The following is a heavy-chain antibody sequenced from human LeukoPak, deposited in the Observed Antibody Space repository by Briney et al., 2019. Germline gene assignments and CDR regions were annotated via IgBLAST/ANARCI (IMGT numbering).Heavy chain of an antibody. CDR3: AKAMRTYYYDSSGYYRDDAFDI. CDR2: ISGSGGST. D-gene: IGHD3-22*01. Sequence: GGSLRLSCVASGFTFSSYGMSWVRQAPGKGLEWVSAISGSGGSTYYADSVKGRFTISRDNSKNTLYLQMNSLRAEDTAVYYCAKAMRTYYYDSSGYYRDDAFDIWGQGTMVTVSS. V-gene: IGHV3-23*01. CDR1: GFTFSSYG. J-gene: IGHJ3*02.